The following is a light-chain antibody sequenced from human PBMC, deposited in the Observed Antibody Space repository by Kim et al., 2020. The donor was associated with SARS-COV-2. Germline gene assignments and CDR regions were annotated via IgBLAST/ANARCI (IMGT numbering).Light chain of an antibody. CDR3: QVWDSSSDHVV. CDR2: YES. CDR1: NIGTKG. Sequence: AQGKTARITWGGNNIGTKGVNWYQQKPGQAPVLVIYYESDRPSGIPERFSGSNSGNTATLTITRVEAGDEADYYCQVWDSSSDHVVFGGGTQLTVL. J-gene: IGLJ2*01. V-gene: IGLV3-21*04.